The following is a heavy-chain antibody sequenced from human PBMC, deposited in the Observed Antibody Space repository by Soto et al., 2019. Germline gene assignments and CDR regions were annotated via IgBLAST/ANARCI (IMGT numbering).Heavy chain of an antibody. CDR2: ISAYNGNT. V-gene: IGHV1-18*01. CDR3: ARDVGAYGDYAWYFDL. CDR1: GYTFTSYG. Sequence: ASVKVSCKASGYTFTSYGISWVRQAPGQGLEWMGWISAYNGNTNYAQKLQGRVTMTTDTSTSTAYMELRSLRSDDTAVYYCARDVGAYGDYAWYFDLWGRGTLVTVSS. J-gene: IGHJ2*01. D-gene: IGHD4-17*01.